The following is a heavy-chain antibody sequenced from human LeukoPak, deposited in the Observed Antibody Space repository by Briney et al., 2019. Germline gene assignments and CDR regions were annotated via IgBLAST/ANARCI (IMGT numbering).Heavy chain of an antibody. Sequence: GGSLRLSCAASGFTFNSSAMSWVRQAPGKGLEWVSAISGSGGSTYYADSVKGRFTISRDNSKNTLYLQMNSLRVEDTAVYYCAKAAPSTVTFFDYWGQGTLVTVSS. D-gene: IGHD4-17*01. CDR3: AKAAPSTVTFFDY. CDR2: ISGSGGST. J-gene: IGHJ4*02. CDR1: GFTFNSSA. V-gene: IGHV3-23*01.